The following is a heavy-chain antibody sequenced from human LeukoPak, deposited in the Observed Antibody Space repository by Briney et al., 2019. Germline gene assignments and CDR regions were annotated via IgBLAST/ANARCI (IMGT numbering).Heavy chain of an antibody. D-gene: IGHD1-26*01. J-gene: IGHJ6*03. CDR1: GGSISSYY. CDR2: IYYSGST. V-gene: IGHV4-59*01. CDR3: ARSHSGTNYYYYYYMDV. Sequence: NPSETLSLTCTVSGGSISSYYWSWIRQPPGKGLEWIGYIYYSGSTNYNPSLKSRVTISVDTSKNQFSLKLSSVTAADTAVYYCARSHSGTNYYYYYYMDVWGKGTTVTISS.